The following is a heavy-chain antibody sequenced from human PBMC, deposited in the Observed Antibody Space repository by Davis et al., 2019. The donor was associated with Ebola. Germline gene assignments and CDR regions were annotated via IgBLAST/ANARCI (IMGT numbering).Heavy chain of an antibody. CDR2: IYYSGST. Sequence: MPSETLSLTCTVPGGSISSSSYYWGWIRQPPGKGLEWIGSIYYSGSTYYNPSLKSRVTISVDTSKNQFSLKLSSVTAADTAVYYCARVNYDFWSGYYSGTWFDPWGQGTLVTVSS. CDR3: ARVNYDFWSGYYSGTWFDP. J-gene: IGHJ5*02. D-gene: IGHD3-3*01. CDR1: GGSISSSSYY. V-gene: IGHV4-39*07.